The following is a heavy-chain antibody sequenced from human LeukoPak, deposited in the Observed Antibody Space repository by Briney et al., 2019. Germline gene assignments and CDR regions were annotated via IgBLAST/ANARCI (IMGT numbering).Heavy chain of an antibody. Sequence: ASVKVSCKASGYTFTSYGISWVRQAPGQGLEWMGWISAYNGNTNYAQKLQGRVTMTTDTSTSTAYMELRSLRSDDTAVYYCARDPPRIVVVVATTNYYGMDVWGQGTTVTVSS. V-gene: IGHV1-18*01. CDR2: ISAYNGNT. CDR3: ARDPPRIVVVVATTNYYGMDV. CDR1: GYTFTSYG. D-gene: IGHD2-15*01. J-gene: IGHJ6*02.